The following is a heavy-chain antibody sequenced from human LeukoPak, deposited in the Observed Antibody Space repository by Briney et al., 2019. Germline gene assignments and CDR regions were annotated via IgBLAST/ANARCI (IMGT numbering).Heavy chain of an antibody. CDR2: ISSSGSII. V-gene: IGHV3-48*04. J-gene: IGHJ4*02. Sequence: HSGGSLRLSCAASGFRFSSYWMSWVRQAPGKGLEWVSYISSSGSIIYYADSVKGRFTISRDNAKNSLYLQMNSLRAEDTAVYYCARALYYYDSSGYYLGGFDYWGQGTLVTVSS. CDR3: ARALYYYDSSGYYLGGFDY. D-gene: IGHD3-22*01. CDR1: GFRFSSYW.